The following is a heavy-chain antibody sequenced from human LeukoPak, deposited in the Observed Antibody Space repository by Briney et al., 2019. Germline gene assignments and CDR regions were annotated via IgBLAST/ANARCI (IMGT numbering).Heavy chain of an antibody. Sequence: PSETLSLTCGVSGDSISSDGHSWSWIRQPPGKGLEWVGYIYHSGAAYHNPSLKSRVTISVDTSKNQFSLKLSSVTAADTAVYYCARGGSGWNYYYYYMDVWGKGTTVTISS. J-gene: IGHJ6*03. CDR1: GDSISSDGHS. V-gene: IGHV4-30-4*07. D-gene: IGHD6-19*01. CDR2: IYHSGAA. CDR3: ARGGSGWNYYYYYMDV.